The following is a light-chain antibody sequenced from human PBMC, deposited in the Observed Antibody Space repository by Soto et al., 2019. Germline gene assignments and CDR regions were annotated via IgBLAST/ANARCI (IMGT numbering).Light chain of an antibody. CDR1: QSVSSN. CDR2: DIS. J-gene: IGKJ1*01. CDR3: QQYNSWPQT. V-gene: IGKV3D-15*01. Sequence: ETVMTQSPATLSVSPGERATLSCRASQSVSSNLAWYQQKPGQPPRLLIYDISTRATGIPTRFSGSGSVTEFTLTISSLQSEDFAVYYCQQYNSWPQTFGQGTKVDIK.